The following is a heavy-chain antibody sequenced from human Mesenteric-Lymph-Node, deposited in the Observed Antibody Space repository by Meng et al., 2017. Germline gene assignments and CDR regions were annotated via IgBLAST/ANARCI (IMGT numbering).Heavy chain of an antibody. J-gene: IGHJ6*02. V-gene: IGHV1-2*02. CDR1: GYTFTGYY. D-gene: IGHD3-10*01. Sequence: ALVKVSCKASGYTFTGYYMHWVRQAPGQGLEWMGWINPNSGGTNYAQKFQGRVTMTRDTSISTAYMELSRLRSDDTAVYYCARDFPDYYGSGSHGGAYGMDVWGQGTTVTVSS. CDR3: ARDFPDYYGSGSHGGAYGMDV. CDR2: INPNSGGT.